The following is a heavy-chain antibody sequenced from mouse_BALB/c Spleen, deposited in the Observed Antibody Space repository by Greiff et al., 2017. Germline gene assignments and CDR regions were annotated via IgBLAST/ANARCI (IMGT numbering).Heavy chain of an antibody. V-gene: IGHV14-4*02. J-gene: IGHJ3*01. D-gene: IGHD2-1*01. CDR3: NARNLYGN. CDR1: GFNIKDYY. CDR2: IDPENGDT. Sequence: EVQLQQSGAELVRSGASVKLSCTASGFNIKDYYMHWVKQRPEQGLEWIGWIDPENGDTEYAPKFQGKATMTADTSSNTAYLQLSSLTSEDAAVYYCNARNLYGNWGQGTLVTVSA.